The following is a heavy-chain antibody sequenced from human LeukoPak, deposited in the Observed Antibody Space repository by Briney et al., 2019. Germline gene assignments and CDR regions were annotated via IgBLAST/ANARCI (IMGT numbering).Heavy chain of an antibody. CDR3: AKDLPSSGGSCQDY. Sequence: GGSLRLSCAASGFTFSSYGMHWVRQAPGEGLEWVAVISYDGSNKYYADSVRGRFTISRDNSKNTLYLQMNSLRAEDTAVYYCAKDLPSSGGSCQDYWGQGTLVTVSS. CDR2: ISYDGSNK. V-gene: IGHV3-30*18. D-gene: IGHD2-15*01. J-gene: IGHJ4*02. CDR1: GFTFSSYG.